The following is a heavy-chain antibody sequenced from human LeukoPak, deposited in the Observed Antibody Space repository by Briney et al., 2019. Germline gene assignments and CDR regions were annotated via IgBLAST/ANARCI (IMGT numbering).Heavy chain of an antibody. CDR1: GGTFSSYA. CDR2: IIPIFGTA. CDR3: AREYYGSGSYDY. J-gene: IGHJ4*02. D-gene: IGHD3-10*01. V-gene: IGHV1-69*13. Sequence: SVKVSCKASGGTFSSYAISWVRQAPGQGLEWMGGIIPIFGTANYAQKYQGRVTITADESTSTAYMELSSLRSEDTAVYYCAREYYGSGSYDYWGQGTLVTVSS.